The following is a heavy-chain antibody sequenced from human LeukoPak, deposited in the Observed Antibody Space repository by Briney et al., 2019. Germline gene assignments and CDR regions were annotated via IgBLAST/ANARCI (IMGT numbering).Heavy chain of an antibody. V-gene: IGHV4-59*01. CDR2: IYYSGST. D-gene: IGHD3-9*01. CDR1: GGSISSYY. Sequence: SETLSLTCTVSGGSISSYYWSWIRQPPGKGLEWIAYIYYSGSTNYNPSLKSRVTISVDTSKNQFSLKLSSVTAADTAVYYCARGGTYYDILTGYYPFDYWGQGTLVTVSS. J-gene: IGHJ4*02. CDR3: ARGGTYYDILTGYYPFDY.